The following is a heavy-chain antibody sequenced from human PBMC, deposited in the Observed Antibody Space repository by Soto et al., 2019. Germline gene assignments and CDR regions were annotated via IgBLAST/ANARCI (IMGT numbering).Heavy chain of an antibody. J-gene: IGHJ6*02. CDR3: ARRQIPPPTRGAANARGAMDV. CDR1: GFTFNNYG. D-gene: IGHD6-13*01. V-gene: IGHV3-33*01. CDR2: IWNDGSNS. Sequence: QVQLVESGGGVVQPGRSLRLSCAASGFTFNNYGMHWVRQAPGKGLGWLAVIWNDGSNSSYANSVKGRFTISRDNSKNTLYLQMSSLRAEDTGVYYCARRQIPPPTRGAANARGAMDVWGQGTTVTVSS.